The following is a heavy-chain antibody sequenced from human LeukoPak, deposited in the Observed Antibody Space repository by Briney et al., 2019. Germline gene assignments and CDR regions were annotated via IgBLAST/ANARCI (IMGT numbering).Heavy chain of an antibody. J-gene: IGHJ3*02. Sequence: ASVNVSCKASGYTFTSYYMHWVRQAPGQGLEWMGIINPSGGSTSYAQKFQGRVTMTRDTSTSTVYMELSSLRSEDTAVYYCARVPVNYYDSSGYYRKYAFDIWGQGTMVTVSS. CDR3: ARVPVNYYDSSGYYRKYAFDI. V-gene: IGHV1-46*01. CDR2: INPSGGST. D-gene: IGHD3-22*01. CDR1: GYTFTSYY.